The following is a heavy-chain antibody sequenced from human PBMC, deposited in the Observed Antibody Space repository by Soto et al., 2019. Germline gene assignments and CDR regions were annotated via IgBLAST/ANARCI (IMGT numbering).Heavy chain of an antibody. CDR1: VGSFSGFH. D-gene: IGHD6-13*01. J-gene: IGHJ6*02. CDR3: ARFGGAAAGPYYYYYDMDV. V-gene: IGHV4-34*01. Sequence: PSETLSLTCVVYVGSFSGFHWSWIRQPPGKGLEWIAEITHSGSTNYNPSLQSRATISLGTSKNHFSLKLSSVTAADSAVYYCARFGGAAAGPYYYYYDMDVWGQGTTVTVSS. CDR2: ITHSGST.